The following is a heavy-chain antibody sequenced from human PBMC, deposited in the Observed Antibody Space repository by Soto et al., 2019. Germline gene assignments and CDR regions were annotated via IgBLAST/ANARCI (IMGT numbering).Heavy chain of an antibody. D-gene: IGHD3-16*01. CDR2: ISYDGSNK. J-gene: IGHJ4*02. V-gene: IGHV3-30*18. CDR3: AKVWGTTVPNYFDY. Sequence: GSLSLSCAASGFTFSSYGMHWVRQAPGKGLEWVAVISYDGSNKYYADSVKGRFTISRDNSKNTLYLQMNSLRAEDTAVYYCAKVWGTTVPNYFDYWGQGTLVTVSS. CDR1: GFTFSSYG.